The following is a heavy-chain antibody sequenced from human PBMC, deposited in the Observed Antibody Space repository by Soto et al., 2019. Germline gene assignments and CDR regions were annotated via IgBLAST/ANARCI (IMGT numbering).Heavy chain of an antibody. Sequence: GASVKVSCTASGYTFTSYGITWVRKTPGQGLEWIEWISAYNDNTNYAQKFQGRVTMTTDTSMSTANMELSRLRFDDTAVYYCARDVLGSYDFWSGYFYLGGMDVWGQGTTVTVSS. D-gene: IGHD3-3*01. CDR3: ARDVLGSYDFWSGYFYLGGMDV. CDR1: GYTFTSYG. CDR2: ISAYNDNT. V-gene: IGHV1-18*01. J-gene: IGHJ6*02.